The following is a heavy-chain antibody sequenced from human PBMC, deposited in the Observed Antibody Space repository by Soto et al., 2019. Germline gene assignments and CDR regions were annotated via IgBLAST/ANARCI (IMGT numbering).Heavy chain of an antibody. J-gene: IGHJ4*02. CDR1: GFTFGFYS. V-gene: IGHV3-23*01. D-gene: IGHD6-19*01. CDR3: AHNPLYGSGWSAFFDN. Sequence: XGCLRVSDPATGFTFGFYSMSWVRQAPGKGLQWVSSISESGGSTYYADSVKGRFTISRDNSKNTLFLQMNSLRAEDTAVYYCAHNPLYGSGWSAFFDNWGPGTLVTVSS. CDR2: ISESGGST.